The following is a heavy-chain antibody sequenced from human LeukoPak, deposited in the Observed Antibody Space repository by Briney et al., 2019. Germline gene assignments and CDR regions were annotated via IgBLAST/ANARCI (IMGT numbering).Heavy chain of an antibody. J-gene: IGHJ4*02. CDR1: GFTFSSYA. V-gene: IGHV3-23*01. Sequence: GGSLRPSCAASGFTFSSYAMSWVRQAPGQGLEWVSAISGSGGSTYYADSVKGRFTITRDNSKNTLYLQMNSLRAEDTAVYYCAKDGGYSHFDYWGQGTLVTVSS. CDR2: ISGSGGST. D-gene: IGHD5-12*01. CDR3: AKDGGYSHFDY.